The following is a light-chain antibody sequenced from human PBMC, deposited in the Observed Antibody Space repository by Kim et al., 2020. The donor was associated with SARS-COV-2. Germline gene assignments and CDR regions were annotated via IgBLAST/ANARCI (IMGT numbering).Light chain of an antibody. Sequence: SSELTQDPAVSVALGQTVRITCQGDSLRSYYASWYQQKPGQAPVLVIYGKNNRPSGIPDRFSGSSSGNTASLTITGAQAEDEADYYCNSRDSSSNSVVFGGGTQLTVL. V-gene: IGLV3-19*01. CDR1: SLRSYY. J-gene: IGLJ2*01. CDR3: NSRDSSSNSVV. CDR2: GKN.